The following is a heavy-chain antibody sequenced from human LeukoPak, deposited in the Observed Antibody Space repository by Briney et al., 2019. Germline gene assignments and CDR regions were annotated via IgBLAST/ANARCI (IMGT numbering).Heavy chain of an antibody. CDR1: GGSISSYY. D-gene: IGHD3-22*01. CDR3: ASSGKPYDSSGYYRLSVI. Sequence: SETLSLTCTVSGGSISSYYWSWIRQPPGKGLEWIGYIYYSGSTSYNPSLKSRVTISVDTSKNQFSLKLSSVTAADTAVYYCASSGKPYDSSGYYRLSVIWGQGTLVTVSS. V-gene: IGHV4-59*01. CDR2: IYYSGST. J-gene: IGHJ4*02.